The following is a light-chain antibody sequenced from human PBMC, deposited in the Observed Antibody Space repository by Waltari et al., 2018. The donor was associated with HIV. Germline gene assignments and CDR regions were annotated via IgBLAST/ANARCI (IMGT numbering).Light chain of an antibody. CDR3: SSFAGTHKL. V-gene: IGLV2-8*01. Sequence: QSALTQSPSASGSPGQSVNISCTGANGDISDYNYVYWYQQHSDRPPKLIIFEVTKRPSGVPDRFSGSKSGNTASLFVSGLQPEDEATYFCSSFAGTHKLFGGGTKLTVL. CDR2: EVT. J-gene: IGLJ2*01. CDR1: NGDISDYNY.